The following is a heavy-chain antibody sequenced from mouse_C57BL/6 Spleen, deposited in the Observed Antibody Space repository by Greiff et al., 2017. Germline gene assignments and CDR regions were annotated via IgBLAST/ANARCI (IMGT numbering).Heavy chain of an antibody. CDR3: ARWGDYDYDVGAMDY. V-gene: IGHV1-54*01. J-gene: IGHJ4*01. CDR1: GYAFTNYL. CDR2: INPGSGGT. Sequence: VQLQQSGAELVRPGTSVKVSCKASGYAFTNYLLEWVKQRPGQGLEWIGVINPGSGGTNYNEKFKGKATLTADKSSSTAYMQLSSLTSEDSAVYFCARWGDYDYDVGAMDYWGQGTSVTVSS. D-gene: IGHD2-4*01.